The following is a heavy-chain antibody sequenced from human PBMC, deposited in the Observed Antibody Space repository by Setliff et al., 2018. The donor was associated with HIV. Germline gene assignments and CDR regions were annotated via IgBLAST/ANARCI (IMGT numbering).Heavy chain of an antibody. CDR2: IRTKAYRGTT. J-gene: IGHJ5*02. CDR3: TRGGRPTDEYVWFDP. D-gene: IGHD2-15*01. Sequence: GGSLRLSCATSGFTFGDYPMSWFRQAPGKGLEWVSFIRTKAYRGTTEYAASVEGRFTISRDDSTSIAYLQMNSLKTEDTAVYYCTRGGRPTDEYVWFDPWGQGTLVTVSS. CDR1: GFTFGDYP. V-gene: IGHV3-49*03.